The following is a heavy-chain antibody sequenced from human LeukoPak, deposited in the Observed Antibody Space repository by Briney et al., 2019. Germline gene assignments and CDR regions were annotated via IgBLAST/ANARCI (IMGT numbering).Heavy chain of an antibody. V-gene: IGHV3-23*01. CDR3: AKLKKSGYYWRHLDY. CDR1: GFTFSSYA. Sequence: GGSLRLSCAASGFTFSSYAMSWVRQAPGKGLEWVSAISGSGGSTYYADSVKGRFTISRDNSKNTLYLQMNSLRAEDTAVYYCAKLKKSGYYWRHLDYWGQGTLVTVSS. J-gene: IGHJ4*02. CDR2: ISGSGGST. D-gene: IGHD3-3*01.